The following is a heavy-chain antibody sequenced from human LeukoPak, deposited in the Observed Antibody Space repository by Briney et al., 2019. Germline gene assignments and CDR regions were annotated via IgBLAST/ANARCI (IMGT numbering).Heavy chain of an antibody. Sequence: ASVKVSCKASGYTFTSYGISWVRQAPGQGLEWMGWISAYNGNTNCAQKLQGRVTMTTDTSTSTAYMELRSLRSDDTAVYYCARVSGLEITMIVVVSGAFDIWGQGTMVTVSS. J-gene: IGHJ3*02. CDR2: ISAYNGNT. D-gene: IGHD3-22*01. V-gene: IGHV1-18*01. CDR3: ARVSGLEITMIVVVSGAFDI. CDR1: GYTFTSYG.